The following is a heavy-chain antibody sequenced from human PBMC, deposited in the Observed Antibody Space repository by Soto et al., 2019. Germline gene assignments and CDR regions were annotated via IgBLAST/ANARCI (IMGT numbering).Heavy chain of an antibody. V-gene: IGHV3-48*03. J-gene: IGHJ4*02. CDR2: ISSSGNTI. CDR3: ARKVGSGWFDY. D-gene: IGHD6-19*01. CDR1: GFTFSSYE. Sequence: EVQLVESGGGFVQTGGSLRLSCAASGFTFSSYEMDWVRQAPGKGLEWVSYISSSGNTIYYADSVKGRFTVSRDNAKNSLYLQMNSLRAEDTAVYYCARKVGSGWFDYWGQGTLVTVSS.